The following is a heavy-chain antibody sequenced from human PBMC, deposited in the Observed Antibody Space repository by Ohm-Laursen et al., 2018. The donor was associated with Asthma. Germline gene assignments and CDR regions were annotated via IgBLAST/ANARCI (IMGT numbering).Heavy chain of an antibody. Sequence: ASVKVSCKSLGGTFNTYVIGWVRQAPGQGLEWMGRINPNSGGTNYAQKFQGWVTMTRDTSISTAYMELSRLRSDDTAVYYCARDQYLVHPDQKYYYYGMDVWGQGTTVTVSS. J-gene: IGHJ6*02. D-gene: IGHD2/OR15-2a*01. V-gene: IGHV1-2*04. CDR2: INPNSGGT. CDR3: ARDQYLVHPDQKYYYYGMDV. CDR1: GGTFNTYV.